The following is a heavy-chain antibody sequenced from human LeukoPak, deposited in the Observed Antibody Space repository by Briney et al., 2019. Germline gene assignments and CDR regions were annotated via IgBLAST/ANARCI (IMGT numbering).Heavy chain of an antibody. D-gene: IGHD3-10*02. V-gene: IGHV1-18*01. CDR2: ISAYNGNT. J-gene: IGHJ4*02. Sequence: ASVKVSCKASGYTFTSYGISWVRQAPGRGLEWMGWISAYNGNTNYAQKLQGRVTMTTDTSTSTAYMELRSLRSDDTAVYYCARDVRGAQTYYFDYWGQGTLVTVSS. CDR1: GYTFTSYG. CDR3: ARDVRGAQTYYFDY.